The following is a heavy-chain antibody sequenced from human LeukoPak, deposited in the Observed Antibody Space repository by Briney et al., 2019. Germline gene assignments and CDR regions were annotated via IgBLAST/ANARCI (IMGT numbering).Heavy chain of an antibody. CDR2: INHSGST. J-gene: IGHJ4*02. D-gene: IGHD5-18*01. CDR3: AIGHSNSDY. CDR1: GGSFSDYY. Sequence: SETLSLTCAVYGGSFSDYYWSWIRQPPGKGLEWIGEINHSGSTNYNPSLKSRVTISVDTSKNQFSLKLSSVTAADTAVYYCAIGHSNSDYWGQGTLVTVSS. V-gene: IGHV4-34*01.